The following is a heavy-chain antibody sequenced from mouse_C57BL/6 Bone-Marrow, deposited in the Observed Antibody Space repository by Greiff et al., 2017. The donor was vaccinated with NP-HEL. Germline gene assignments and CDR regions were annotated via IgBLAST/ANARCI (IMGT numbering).Heavy chain of an antibody. Sequence: DVMLVESGEGLVKPGGSLKLSCAASGFTFSSYAMSWVRQTPEKRLEWVAYISSGGDYIYYADTVKGRFTISRDNARNPLYLQMSSLKSEDTAMYYCTYYGSSYGWYFDVWGTGTTVTVAS. D-gene: IGHD1-1*01. CDR3: TYYGSSYGWYFDV. J-gene: IGHJ1*03. CDR1: GFTFSSYA. V-gene: IGHV5-9-1*02. CDR2: ISSGGDYI.